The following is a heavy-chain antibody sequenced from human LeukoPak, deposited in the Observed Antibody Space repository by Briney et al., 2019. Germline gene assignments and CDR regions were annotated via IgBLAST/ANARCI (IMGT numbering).Heavy chain of an antibody. J-gene: IGHJ4*02. CDR3: ARRGSTDY. D-gene: IGHD2/OR15-2a*01. CDR1: GFSFSGYW. CDR2: IKEDGSEK. Sequence: GGSLRLSCASSGFSFSGYWMTWVRQAPGKGLEWVANIKEDGSEKYYADFVKGRFTISRDNAKNSLDLQMNSLRAEDTAVYYCARRGSTDYWGQGTLVTVSS. V-gene: IGHV3-7*03.